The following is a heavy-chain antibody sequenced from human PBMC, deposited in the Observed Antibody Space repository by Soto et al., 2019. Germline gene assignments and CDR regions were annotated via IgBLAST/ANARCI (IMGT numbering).Heavy chain of an antibody. Sequence: VESLNISCKVSGYSFTSYWIIWVLQMPGKGLEGMGRIDPSDSYTNYSPSFQGHVTISADKSISTAYLQWSSLKASDTAMYYCARVELYYYDSSGYYYYYYGMDVWGQGTTFTVSS. J-gene: IGHJ6*01. D-gene: IGHD3-22*01. CDR1: GYSFTSYW. V-gene: IGHV5-10-1*01. CDR3: ARVELYYYDSSGYYYYYYGMDV. CDR2: IDPSDSYT.